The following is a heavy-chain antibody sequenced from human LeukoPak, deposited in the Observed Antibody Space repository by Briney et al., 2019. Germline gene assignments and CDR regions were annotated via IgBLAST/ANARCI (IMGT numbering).Heavy chain of an antibody. Sequence: SETLSLTCAVSGASINNNYWTWVRQPPGKGLEWIGYIYSNGNTNYNPSLKGRVTMSIETSKNQFSLQLPSVTASDTAVYYCASGTFDGPLYGTYWYFHVWGRGTLVTVSS. D-gene: IGHD1-14*01. V-gene: IGHV4-59*01. CDR2: IYSNGNT. CDR1: GASINNNY. J-gene: IGHJ2*01. CDR3: ASGTFDGPLYGTYWYFHV.